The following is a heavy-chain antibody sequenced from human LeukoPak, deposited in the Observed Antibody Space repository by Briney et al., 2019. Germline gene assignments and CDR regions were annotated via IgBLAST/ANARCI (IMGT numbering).Heavy chain of an antibody. CDR1: GGSISGYY. CDR2: IYYSGNT. Sequence: PSETLSLTCTVSGGSISGYYWNWIRQPPGKGLEWIGYIYYSGNTNYNPSLKSRVTISVDTSKNQFSLKLSSVTAADTAVYYCARGRGLWSGYYRTGYFQHWGQGTLVTVSS. D-gene: IGHD3-3*01. V-gene: IGHV4-59*12. CDR3: ARGRGLWSGYYRTGYFQH. J-gene: IGHJ1*01.